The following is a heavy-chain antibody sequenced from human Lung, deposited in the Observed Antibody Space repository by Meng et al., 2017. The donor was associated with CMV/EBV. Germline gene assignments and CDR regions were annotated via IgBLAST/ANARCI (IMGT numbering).Heavy chain of an antibody. D-gene: IGHD3-3*01. CDR3: ARDSVLRFLGWLSGSGGAFAI. V-gene: IGHV3-30*04. CDR1: GFTFSRYA. Sequence: SCVGSGFTFSRYALHWVRQAPGPGLESVALISYDEKNKYYVDSVKGRFTISRDNSRNTLYLQMSSLGVEDRTVYYCARDSVLRFLGWLSGSGGAFAIWG. CDR2: ISYDEKNK. J-gene: IGHJ3*02.